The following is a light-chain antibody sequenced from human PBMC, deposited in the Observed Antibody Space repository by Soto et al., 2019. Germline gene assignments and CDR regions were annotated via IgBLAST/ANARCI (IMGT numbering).Light chain of an antibody. CDR1: QGINSY. Sequence: IQMTQSPSSVSASVGDRVTITCRASQGINSYLNWYQQKPGKAPKLLIYAASSLQSGVPSRFSGSGSGTDFTLTISSLQPEDFATYYCQQSYSTPWTFGQGTKVDIK. CDR3: QQSYSTPWT. J-gene: IGKJ1*01. V-gene: IGKV1-39*01. CDR2: AAS.